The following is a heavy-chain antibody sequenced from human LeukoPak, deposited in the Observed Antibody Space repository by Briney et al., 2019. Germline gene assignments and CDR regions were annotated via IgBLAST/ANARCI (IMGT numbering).Heavy chain of an antibody. V-gene: IGHV1-2*02. Sequence: GASVKVPCKASGYTFTGYYMHWVRQAPGQGLEWMGWINPNSGGTNYAQKFQGRVTMTRDTSISTAYMELSRLRSDDTAVYYCARAPDHYYDSSGYYDYWGQGTLVTVSS. CDR3: ARAPDHYYDSSGYYDY. CDR2: INPNSGGT. J-gene: IGHJ4*02. CDR1: GYTFTGYY. D-gene: IGHD3-22*01.